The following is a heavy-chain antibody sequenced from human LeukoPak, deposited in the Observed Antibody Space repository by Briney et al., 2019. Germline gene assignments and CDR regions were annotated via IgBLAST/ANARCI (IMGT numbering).Heavy chain of an antibody. J-gene: IGHJ4*02. CDR1: GFTFSDYY. D-gene: IGHD3-3*01. V-gene: IGHV3-11*04. CDR3: AREYYDFWSGYYRQDTCFDY. Sequence: PGGSLRLSCAASGFTFSDYYMSWIRQAPGKGLEWVSCNSSSGSTIYYADSVKGRFTISRDNAKNSLYLQMNSLRAEDTAVYYCAREYYDFWSGYYRQDTCFDYWGQGTLVTVLS. CDR2: NSSSGSTI.